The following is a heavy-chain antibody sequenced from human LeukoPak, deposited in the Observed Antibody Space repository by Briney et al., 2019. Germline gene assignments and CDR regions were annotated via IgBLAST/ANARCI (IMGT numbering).Heavy chain of an antibody. Sequence: PGRSLRLSCAASGFTFSSYAMHWVRQAPGKGLEWVSGISWNSGSIGYADSVKGRFTISRDNAKNSLYLQMNSLRAEDTALYYCAKGGGYCSGGSCYRGKWFDPWGQGTLVTVSS. CDR3: AKGGGYCSGGSCYRGKWFDP. J-gene: IGHJ5*02. V-gene: IGHV3-9*01. CDR2: ISWNSGSI. CDR1: GFTFSSYA. D-gene: IGHD2-15*01.